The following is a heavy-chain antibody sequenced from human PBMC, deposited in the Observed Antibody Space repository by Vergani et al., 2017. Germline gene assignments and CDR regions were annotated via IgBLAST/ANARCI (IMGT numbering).Heavy chain of an antibody. CDR2: INPSGGST. CDR1: GGTFTSYY. J-gene: IGHJ3*02. V-gene: IGHV1-46*01. Sequence: QVQLVQSGAEVKKPGSSVKVSCKASGGTFTSYYMHWVRQAPGQGLEWMGIINPSGGSTSYAQKFQGRVTMTRDTSTSTVYMELSSLRSEDTAVYYCAREGVGVTGSRGAFDIWGQGTMVTVSS. D-gene: IGHD3-22*01. CDR3: AREGVGVTGSRGAFDI.